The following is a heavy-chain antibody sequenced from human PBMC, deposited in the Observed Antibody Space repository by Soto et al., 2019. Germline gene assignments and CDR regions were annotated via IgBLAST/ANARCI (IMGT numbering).Heavy chain of an antibody. V-gene: IGHV3-33*01. CDR3: VRERGPFDAFDF. Sequence: PGGSLRLSCATSGFSFTNCGMHWVRQAPGKGLEWVAVVWSNGINKYYADSVRGRFTISRDNSRNSLSLLMNSLRVEDTALYYCVRERGPFDAFDFWGQGPIVTV. J-gene: IGHJ3*01. CDR1: GFSFTNCG. CDR2: VWSNGINK.